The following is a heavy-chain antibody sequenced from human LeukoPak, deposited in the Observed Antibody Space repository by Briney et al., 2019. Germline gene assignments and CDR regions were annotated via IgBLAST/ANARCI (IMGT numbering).Heavy chain of an antibody. D-gene: IGHD2-15*01. Sequence: ASVKVSCKASGYTFTSYGISWVRQAPGQGLEWMGWISAYNGNTNYARKLQGRATMTTDTSTSTAYMELRSLRSEDTAVYYCARSLGYCSGGSCYALYYYYGMDVWGQGTTVTVSS. V-gene: IGHV1-18*01. J-gene: IGHJ6*02. CDR2: ISAYNGNT. CDR3: ARSLGYCSGGSCYALYYYYGMDV. CDR1: GYTFTSYG.